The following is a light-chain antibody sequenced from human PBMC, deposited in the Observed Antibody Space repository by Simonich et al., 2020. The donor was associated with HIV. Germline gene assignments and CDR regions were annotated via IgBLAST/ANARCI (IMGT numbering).Light chain of an antibody. CDR2: SNN. J-gene: IGLJ3*02. CDR1: SSNIGGNT. Sequence: QSVLTQPPSASGTPGQRVTIPCSGSSSNIGGNTVNWYQQLPGTAPQLLIYSNNQRPSGVPDRFSGAKSGTSASLAISGLQSEDEADYYCAAWDDSLNGWVFGGGTKLTVL. CDR3: AAWDDSLNGWV. V-gene: IGLV1-44*01.